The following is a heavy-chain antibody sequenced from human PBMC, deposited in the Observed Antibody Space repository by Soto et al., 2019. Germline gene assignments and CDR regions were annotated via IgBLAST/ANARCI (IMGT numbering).Heavy chain of an antibody. D-gene: IGHD1-1*01. CDR3: ARGRYGDY. J-gene: IGHJ4*02. CDR1: GYGFTTYG. V-gene: IGHV1-18*01. CDR2: ISAHNGNT. Sequence: QVHLVQSGAEVKKPGASVKVSCKGSGYGFTTYGITWVRQAPGQGLEWMAWISAHNGNTDYAQNLQGRVTVTRDTSTSTAYMELRSLTSDYTAVYYCARGRYGDYWGQGALVTVSS.